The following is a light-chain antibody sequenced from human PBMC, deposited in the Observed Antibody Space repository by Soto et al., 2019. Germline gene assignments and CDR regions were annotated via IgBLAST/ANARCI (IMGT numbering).Light chain of an antibody. CDR2: AAS. CDR3: QQSYSTSSMYT. Sequence: DLQMTQSPSSLSASVGDRVTITCRASQSISSYLNWYQQKPGKAPKLLIYAASSLQSGVPSRFSGSGYGTDFTLTISSLQPEDFATYYCQQSYSTSSMYTFGQGTKLEIK. J-gene: IGKJ2*01. CDR1: QSISSY. V-gene: IGKV1-39*01.